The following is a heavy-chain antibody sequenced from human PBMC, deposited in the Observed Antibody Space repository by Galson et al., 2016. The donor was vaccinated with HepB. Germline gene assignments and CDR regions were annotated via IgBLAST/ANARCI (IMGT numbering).Heavy chain of an antibody. Sequence: QSGAEVKKPGESLKISCKGSGYSFNYYWIAWVRQMPGKGLEWMGIIYPADSLTIYSPSFQGHVTISGDTSINTVYLQWSSLKASDTAKYFCARIPTSGWYSDYWGQGTLVTVSS. CDR2: IYPADSLT. J-gene: IGHJ4*02. D-gene: IGHD6-19*01. V-gene: IGHV5-51*01. CDR3: ARIPTSGWYSDY. CDR1: GYSFNYYW.